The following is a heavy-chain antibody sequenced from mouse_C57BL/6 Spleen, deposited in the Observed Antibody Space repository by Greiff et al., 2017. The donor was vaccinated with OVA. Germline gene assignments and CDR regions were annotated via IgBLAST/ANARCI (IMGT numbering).Heavy chain of an antibody. Sequence: EVKLVESGGGLVKPGGSLKLSCAASGFTFSDYGMHWVRQAPEKGLEWVAYISSGSSTIYYADTVKGRFTISRDNAKNTLFLQMTSLRSEDTAMYYCARPIYYDYDSAMDYWGQGTSVTVSS. J-gene: IGHJ4*01. D-gene: IGHD2-4*01. CDR2: ISSGSSTI. V-gene: IGHV5-17*01. CDR3: ARPIYYDYDSAMDY. CDR1: GFTFSDYG.